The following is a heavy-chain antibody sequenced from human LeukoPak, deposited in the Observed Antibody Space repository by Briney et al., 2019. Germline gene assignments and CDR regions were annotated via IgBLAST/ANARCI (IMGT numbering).Heavy chain of an antibody. Sequence: GGSLRLSCAASGFTFNNAWMSWIRQVPGKGLEWVGRIKSKSAGGTTDYPALVKGRFIISRDDSKNMLYLQMNSLKIEDAAVYYCTTDLGDYGDYIRAWGQGTLVTVSS. D-gene: IGHD4-17*01. CDR1: GFTFNNAW. CDR3: TTDLGDYGDYIRA. V-gene: IGHV3-15*01. CDR2: IKSKSAGGTT. J-gene: IGHJ4*02.